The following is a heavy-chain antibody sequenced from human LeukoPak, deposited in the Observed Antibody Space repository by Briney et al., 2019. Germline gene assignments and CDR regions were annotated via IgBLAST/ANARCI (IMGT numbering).Heavy chain of an antibody. CDR3: AELGITMIGGV. J-gene: IGHJ6*04. CDR1: GFTFSDYE. Sequence: SGGSLRLSCAASGFTFSDYEMNWVRQAPGKGLEWLSHISISGTTIHYADSVKGRFTISRDNAKNSVYLQMTSLRAEDTALYYCAELGITMIGGVWGKGTTVTISS. D-gene: IGHD3-10*02. V-gene: IGHV3-48*03. CDR2: ISISGTTI.